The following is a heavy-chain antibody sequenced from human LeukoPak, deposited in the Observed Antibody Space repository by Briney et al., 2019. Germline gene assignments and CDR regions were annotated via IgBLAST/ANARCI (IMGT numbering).Heavy chain of an antibody. CDR3: AGVSESGWYYFDY. CDR2: ISYDGSNK. V-gene: IGHV3-30*03. CDR1: GFTFSSYA. D-gene: IGHD6-19*01. J-gene: IGHJ4*02. Sequence: GGSLRLSCAASGFTFSSYAMHWVRQAPAKGLERVAVISYDGSNKYYADSVKGRFSISRDNSKNTLYLQMSSLRDEDTAVYYCAGVSESGWYYFDYWGQGTLVTVSS.